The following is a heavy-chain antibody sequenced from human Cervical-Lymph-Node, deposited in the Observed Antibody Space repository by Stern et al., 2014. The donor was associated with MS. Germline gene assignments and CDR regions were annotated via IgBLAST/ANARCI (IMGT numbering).Heavy chain of an antibody. CDR2: INTGDANR. CDR1: GYTFTTYA. CDR3: ARNWATDY. D-gene: IGHD7-27*01. Sequence: VQLVQSGAEVRKPGASVKVSCKASGYTFTTYAMHWVRQAPGQGLEWMGWINTGDANRKYSQKFQGRVTITRDTSASTAYMELSSLTSEDTAVYYCARNWATDYWGQGTLVTVSS. V-gene: IGHV1-3*04. J-gene: IGHJ4*02.